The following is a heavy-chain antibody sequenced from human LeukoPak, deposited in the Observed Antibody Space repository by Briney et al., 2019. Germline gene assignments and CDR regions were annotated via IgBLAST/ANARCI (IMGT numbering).Heavy chain of an antibody. CDR2: MNQDGSEK. CDR1: GFTFSDSW. CDR3: ATYTHWVAGDV. D-gene: IGHD3-16*01. Sequence: GGALRLSCAASGFTFSDSWMSWGRPAPGKGREWVANMNQDGSEKDYVTSVKGRFTISRDNARNSLYLQMGSLRAEDTAVYYCATYTHWVAGDVWGQGTTVTVSS. J-gene: IGHJ6*02. V-gene: IGHV3-7*01.